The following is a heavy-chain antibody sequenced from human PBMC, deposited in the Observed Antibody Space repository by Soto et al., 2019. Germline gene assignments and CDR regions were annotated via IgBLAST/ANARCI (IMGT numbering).Heavy chain of an antibody. J-gene: IGHJ4*02. CDR1: GFAFNNYG. CDR3: ARDPPGFHSAFDF. Sequence: PGGSLRLSCTVSGFAFNNYGINWVRQAPGKGLEWVSSISKSDYTYYSDSVTGRFTISRDNAKNSVTPEDTAIYYCARDPPGFHSAFDFWGQGTLVTAPQ. CDR2: ISKSDYT. D-gene: IGHD4-4*01. V-gene: IGHV3-21*01.